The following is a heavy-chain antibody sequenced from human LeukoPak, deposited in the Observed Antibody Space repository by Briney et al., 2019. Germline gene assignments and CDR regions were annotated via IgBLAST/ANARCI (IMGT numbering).Heavy chain of an antibody. CDR1: GFTVSSNF. J-gene: IGHJ4*02. Sequence: GGSLRLSCAASGFTVSSNFMTWVRQAPGKGLEWVSFIYSDSNTYYADSVKGRFTISRDNSKNTVYLQVNSLTVEDTAVYYCANLRYGYGLGGGQGTLVTVSS. CDR3: ANLRYGYGLG. CDR2: IYSDSNT. D-gene: IGHD5-18*01. V-gene: IGHV3-53*01.